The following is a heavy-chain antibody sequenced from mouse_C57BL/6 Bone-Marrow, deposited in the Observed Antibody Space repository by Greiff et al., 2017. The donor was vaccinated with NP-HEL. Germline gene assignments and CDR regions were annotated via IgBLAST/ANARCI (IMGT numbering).Heavy chain of an antibody. V-gene: IGHV1-74*01. CDR1: GYTFTSYW. CDR2: IHHSDSDT. CDR3: AIRPVP. J-gene: IGHJ4*01. Sequence: QVQLQQPGAELVKPGASVKVSCKASGYTFTSYWMHWVQQRPGQGLEWIGRIHHSDSDTNYNQKFKGKATLTVDKSSSTAYMQRSSLTSEDAAVYYCAIRPVPWGKGTSVTVSS.